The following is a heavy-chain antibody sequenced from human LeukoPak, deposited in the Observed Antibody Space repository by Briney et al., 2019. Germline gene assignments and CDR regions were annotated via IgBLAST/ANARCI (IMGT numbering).Heavy chain of an antibody. V-gene: IGHV4-59*01. CDR2: IYYSGST. CDR1: GGSISSYY. D-gene: IGHD3-3*01. Sequence: PSETLSLTCTVSGGSISSYYWSWIRQPPGKGLEWIGYIYYSGSTNYNLSLKSRVTISVDTSKNQFSLKLSSVTAADTAVYYCARYPDPNYEHYYYYYGMDVWGKGTTVTVSS. CDR3: ARYPDPNYEHYYYYYGMDV. J-gene: IGHJ6*04.